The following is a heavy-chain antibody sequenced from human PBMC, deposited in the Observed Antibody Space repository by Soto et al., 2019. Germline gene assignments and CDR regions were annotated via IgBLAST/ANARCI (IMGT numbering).Heavy chain of an antibody. J-gene: IGHJ4*02. CDR2: ISSRGDIV. Sequence: VQLVESGGGLVKPGGSLRLSCATSGFSFSDHYMAWIRQAPGKGLEWVSYISSRGDIVYYSDSVKGRFTMSRDNSKSSLFLQMNSLRADDMAVYYCALDRGGDYVGFVYWGQGTLVTVSS. CDR1: GFSFSDHY. D-gene: IGHD4-17*01. CDR3: ALDRGGDYVGFVY. V-gene: IGHV3-11*01.